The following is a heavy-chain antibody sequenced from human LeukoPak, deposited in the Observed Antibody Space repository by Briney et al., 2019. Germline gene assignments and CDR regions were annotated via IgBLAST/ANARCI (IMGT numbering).Heavy chain of an antibody. CDR3: ARDRTYYDSTGYYYDF. Sequence: PSETLSLTRTVSGDSISSYYWSWIREPAGKGLEWIARMSGSGSTNYNPSLKSRVTLSVDTSKNQFSVNLNSVTAADTAVYYCARDRTYYDSTGYYYDFWGQGILVTVSS. V-gene: IGHV4-4*07. J-gene: IGHJ4*02. CDR2: MSGSGST. D-gene: IGHD3-22*01. CDR1: GDSISSYY.